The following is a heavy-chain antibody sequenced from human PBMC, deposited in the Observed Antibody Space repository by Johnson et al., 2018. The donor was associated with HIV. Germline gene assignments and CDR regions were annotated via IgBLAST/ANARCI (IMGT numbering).Heavy chain of an antibody. V-gene: IGHV3-30*14. Sequence: QVQLVESGGGVVQPGRSLRLSCAASGFTFSSYAMHLVRQAPGKGLEWVAVISYDGSNKYYADSVKGRFTISRDNSKNTLYLQMNSLRAEDTAVYYCARDDIRDGKSFDIWGQGTMVTVSS. CDR2: ISYDGSNK. J-gene: IGHJ3*02. CDR1: GFTFSSYA. CDR3: ARDDIRDGKSFDI.